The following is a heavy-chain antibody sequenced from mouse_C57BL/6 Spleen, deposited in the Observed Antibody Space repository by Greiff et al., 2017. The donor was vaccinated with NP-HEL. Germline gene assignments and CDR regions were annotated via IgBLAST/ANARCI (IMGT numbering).Heavy chain of an antibody. D-gene: IGHD2-4*01. CDR3: ARSGNYDYDFAY. CDR1: GYTFTSYW. CDR2: IDPSDSET. Sequence: QVQLQQPGAELVRPGSSVKLSCKASGYTFTSYWMHWVKQRPIQGLEWIGNIDPSDSETHYNQKFKDKATLTVDKSSSTAYMQLSSLTSEDSAVYYCARSGNYDYDFAYWGQGTLVTVSA. J-gene: IGHJ3*01. V-gene: IGHV1-52*01.